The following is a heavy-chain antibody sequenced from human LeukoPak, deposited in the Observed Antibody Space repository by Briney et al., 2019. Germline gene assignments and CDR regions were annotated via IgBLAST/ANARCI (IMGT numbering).Heavy chain of an antibody. CDR2: IIPIFGTA. V-gene: IGHV1-69*13. CDR1: GGTFSSYA. J-gene: IGHJ4*02. CDR3: ARDPAKYSYGYNFEY. Sequence: ASVKVSCKASGGTFSSYAISWVRQAPGQGLEWMGGIIPIFGTANYAQKFQGRVTITADESTSIAYMELSSLRSEDTAVYYCARDPAKYSYGYNFEYWGQGTLVTVSS. D-gene: IGHD5-18*01.